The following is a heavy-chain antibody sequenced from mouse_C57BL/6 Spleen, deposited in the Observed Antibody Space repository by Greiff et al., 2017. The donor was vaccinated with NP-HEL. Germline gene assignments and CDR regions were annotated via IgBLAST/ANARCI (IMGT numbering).Heavy chain of an antibody. J-gene: IGHJ3*01. D-gene: IGHD3-2*02. CDR2: IDPENGDT. CDR1: GFNIKDDY. CDR3: TTAQAPSAY. V-gene: IGHV14-4*01. Sequence: VQLQQSGAELVRPGASVKLSCTASGFNIKDDYMHWVKQRHEQGLEWIGWIDPENGDTEYASKFQGKATITADTSSNTAYLQLSSLTSEDTAVYYCTTAQAPSAYWGQGTLVTVSA.